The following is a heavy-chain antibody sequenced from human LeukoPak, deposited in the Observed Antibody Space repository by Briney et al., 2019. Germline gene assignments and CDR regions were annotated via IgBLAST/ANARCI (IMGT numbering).Heavy chain of an antibody. J-gene: IGHJ6*03. CDR3: ASKRDYYDSSGYGNYYYYYMDV. V-gene: IGHV1-8*01. D-gene: IGHD3-22*01. Sequence: ASVKVSCKASGYTFTSYDINWVRQATGQGLEWMGWMNPNSGNTGYAQKFQGRVTITADKSTSTAYMELSSLRSEDTAVYYCASKRDYYDSSGYGNYYYYYMDVWGKGTTVTVSS. CDR1: GYTFTSYD. CDR2: MNPNSGNT.